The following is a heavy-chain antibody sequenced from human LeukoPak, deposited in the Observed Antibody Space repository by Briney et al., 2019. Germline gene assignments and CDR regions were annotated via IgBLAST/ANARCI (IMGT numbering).Heavy chain of an antibody. CDR1: GFTFGDYA. J-gene: IGHJ2*01. D-gene: IGHD4-17*01. CDR2: IRSKAFGERT. V-gene: IGHV3-49*04. CDR3: ARGRTTVQLWYLDL. Sequence: GGSLRLSCTASGFTFGDYAMSWVRQAPGKGLEWVGFIRSKAFGERTEYATSVKGIFTVSGDDSKSVAYLQMNSLKTEDTAVYYCARGRTTVQLWYLDLWGRGTLVTVSS.